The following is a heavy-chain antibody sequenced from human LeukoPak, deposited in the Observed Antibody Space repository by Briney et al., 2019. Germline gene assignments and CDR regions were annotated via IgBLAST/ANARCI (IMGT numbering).Heavy chain of an antibody. CDR1: GYTFTGYY. J-gene: IGHJ4*02. CDR3: ARAPHRSSSRPFDY. CDR2: INPNSGGT. V-gene: IGHV1-2*04. D-gene: IGHD6-13*01. Sequence: GASVKVSCKASGYTFTGYYMHWVRQAPGQGLEWMGWINPNSGGTNYAQKFQGWVTMTRDTSISTAYMELSRLRSDDTAVYYCARAPHRSSSRPFDYWGQGTLVTVSS.